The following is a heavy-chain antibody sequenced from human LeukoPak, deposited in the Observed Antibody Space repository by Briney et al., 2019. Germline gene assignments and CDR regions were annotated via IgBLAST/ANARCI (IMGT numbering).Heavy chain of an antibody. CDR2: ISGSGGST. Sequence: GGSLRLSCAASGFTFSSYAMSWVRQAPGKGLEWVSAISGSGGSTYYADSVKGRFTISRDNSKNTLYLQMNSLRAEDTAVYYCAKYPDYGDFLYYFDYWGQGTLVTVSS. J-gene: IGHJ4*02. V-gene: IGHV3-23*01. D-gene: IGHD4-17*01. CDR1: GFTFSSYA. CDR3: AKYPDYGDFLYYFDY.